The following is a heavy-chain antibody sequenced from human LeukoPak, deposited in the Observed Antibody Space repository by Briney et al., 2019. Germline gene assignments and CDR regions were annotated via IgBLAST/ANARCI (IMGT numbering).Heavy chain of an antibody. Sequence: ASVKVSCKASGYTFTSYYMHWVRQAPGQGLEWMGIINPSGGSTSYAQKFQGRVTMTRDMSTSTVYMELSGLRSEDTAVYYCAGSSSLIVDFSHPLDYWGQGTLVTVSS. J-gene: IGHJ4*02. CDR3: AGSSSLIVDFSHPLDY. CDR1: GYTFTSYY. V-gene: IGHV1-46*01. CDR2: INPSGGST. D-gene: IGHD6-6*01.